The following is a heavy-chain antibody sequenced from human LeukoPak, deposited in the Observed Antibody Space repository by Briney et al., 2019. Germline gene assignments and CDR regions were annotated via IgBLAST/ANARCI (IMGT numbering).Heavy chain of an antibody. CDR2: IRYDGSNK. Sequence: GGSLRLSCAASGFTFSSYGMHWVRQAPGKGLEWVAFIRYDGSNKYYADSVKGRFTISRDNSKNTLYLQMNSLRAEDTAVYYCAKDMSIFGVVNDAFDIWGQGTMVAVSS. CDR3: AKDMSIFGVVNDAFDI. J-gene: IGHJ3*02. V-gene: IGHV3-30*02. CDR1: GFTFSSYG. D-gene: IGHD3-3*01.